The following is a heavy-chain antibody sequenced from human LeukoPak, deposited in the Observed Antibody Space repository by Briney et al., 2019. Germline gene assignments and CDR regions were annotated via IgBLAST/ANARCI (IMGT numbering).Heavy chain of an antibody. Sequence: SETLSLTCTVSGGSIGSSSYYWGWIRQPPGKGLEWIGSIYYSGSTYYNPSLKSRVTISVDTSKNQFSLKLSSVTAADTAVYYCARPKGYCSGGSCYQSFDYWGQGTLVTVSS. CDR1: GGSIGSSSYY. V-gene: IGHV4-39*01. CDR3: ARPKGYCSGGSCYQSFDY. J-gene: IGHJ4*02. D-gene: IGHD2-15*01. CDR2: IYYSGST.